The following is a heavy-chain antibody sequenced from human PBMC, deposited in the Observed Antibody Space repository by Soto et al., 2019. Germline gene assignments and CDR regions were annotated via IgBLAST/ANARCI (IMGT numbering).Heavy chain of an antibody. CDR1: GFTFSSYS. J-gene: IGHJ4*02. CDR3: ARDQGGYYYDSSGYWN. D-gene: IGHD3-22*01. Sequence: EVQLVESGGGLVKPGGSLRLSCAASGFTFSSYSMNWVRQAPGKGLEWVSSISSSSSYIYYADSVKGRFTISRDNAKNSLYLQMISLRAEDTAVYYCARDQGGYYYDSSGYWNWGQGTLVTVSS. V-gene: IGHV3-21*01. CDR2: ISSSSSYI.